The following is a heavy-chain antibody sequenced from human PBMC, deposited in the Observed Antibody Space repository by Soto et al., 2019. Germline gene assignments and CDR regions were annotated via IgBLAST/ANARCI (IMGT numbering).Heavy chain of an antibody. Sequence: SETLSLTCTVSGGSISSYYWSWIRQPPGKGLEWTGYIYYSGSTNYNPSLKSRVTISVDTSKNQFSLKLSSVTAADTAVYYCARGPYCINTNCYGREFDYWGQGTLVTVSS. V-gene: IGHV4-59*12. CDR2: IYYSGST. CDR1: GGSISSYY. J-gene: IGHJ4*02. D-gene: IGHD2-2*01. CDR3: ARGPYCINTNCYGREFDY.